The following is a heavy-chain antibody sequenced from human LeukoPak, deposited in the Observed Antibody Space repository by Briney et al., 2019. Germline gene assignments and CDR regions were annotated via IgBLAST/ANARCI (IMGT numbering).Heavy chain of an antibody. Sequence: ASVKVSCKASGDTFMSYYIHWVRQAPGQGLEWMGIISPSGGSTNYAQKFQGRVTMTRDTSTSTVYMDLSSLRSEDTAVYYCAGEDRLTPRNNTGGNGYWGQGTLVTVSS. D-gene: IGHD4-23*01. J-gene: IGHJ4*02. CDR1: GDTFMSYY. CDR3: AGEDRLTPRNNTGGNGY. CDR2: ISPSGGST. V-gene: IGHV1-46*01.